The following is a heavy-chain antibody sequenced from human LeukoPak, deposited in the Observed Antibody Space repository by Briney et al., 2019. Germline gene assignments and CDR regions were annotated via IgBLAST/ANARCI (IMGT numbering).Heavy chain of an antibody. CDR3: ARARYCANTICHIGGGLDV. V-gene: IGHV3-7*04. CDR2: LMQDGRET. Sequence: GGSLRLSCAASGFPFTNNWMTWVRQAPGQGLEWVATLMQDGRETYYVDSVKGRFTISRDNVRDSLYLQMTMLRAEGAAVYYCARARYCANTICHIGGGLDVWGPGTTVTVSS. J-gene: IGHJ6*02. CDR1: GFPFTNNW. D-gene: IGHD2-8*01.